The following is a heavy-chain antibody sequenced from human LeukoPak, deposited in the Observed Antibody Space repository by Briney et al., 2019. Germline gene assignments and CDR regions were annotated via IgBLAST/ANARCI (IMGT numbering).Heavy chain of an antibody. CDR1: GFTLSDYN. CDR3: ARDWAARPPAANFDY. D-gene: IGHD6-6*01. CDR2: ISSSGSTI. J-gene: IGHJ4*02. V-gene: IGHV3-11*01. Sequence: PGGSLRLSSAASGFTLSDYNMSWIRQAPGKGLEWGSYISSSGSTIYYADSVKGRFTISRDNAKNSLYLQMNSLRAEDTAVYYCARDWAARPPAANFDYWGQGTLVTVSS.